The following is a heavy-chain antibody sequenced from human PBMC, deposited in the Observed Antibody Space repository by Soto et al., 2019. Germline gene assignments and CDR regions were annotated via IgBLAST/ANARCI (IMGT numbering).Heavy chain of an antibody. CDR2: INPKSGGT. J-gene: IGHJ4*02. V-gene: IGHV1-2*02. Sequence: GASVKVSCKASGYTFTVYYMHWVRQAPGQGLEWMGWINPKSGGTMYPQKFQGRVTMTWDTSISTAYMALTRLRSDDTAVYYCARDLETGGESEGFDYWGQGTLVTVSS. CDR3: ARDLETGGESEGFDY. CDR1: GYTFTVYY. D-gene: IGHD1-1*01.